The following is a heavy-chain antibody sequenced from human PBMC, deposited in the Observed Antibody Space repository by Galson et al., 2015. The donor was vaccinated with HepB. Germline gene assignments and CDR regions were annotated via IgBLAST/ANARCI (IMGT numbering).Heavy chain of an antibody. V-gene: IGHV4-59*01. CDR3: ARDSHYYDSSGYWGYFDY. CDR1: GGSISSYY. D-gene: IGHD3-22*01. Sequence: ETLSLTCTVSGGSISSYYWSWIRQPPGKGLEWIGYIYYSGSTNYNPSLKSRVTISVDTSKNQFSLKLSSVTAADTAVYYCARDSHYYDSSGYWGYFDYWGQGTLVTVSS. CDR2: IYYSGST. J-gene: IGHJ4*02.